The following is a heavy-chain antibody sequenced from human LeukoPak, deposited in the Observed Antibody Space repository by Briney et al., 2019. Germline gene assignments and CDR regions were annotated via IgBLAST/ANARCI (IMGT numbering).Heavy chain of an antibody. CDR3: ARDLLEWYFDY. J-gene: IGHJ4*02. CDR1: GFTFSTYC. D-gene: IGHD3-3*01. V-gene: IGHV3-66*01. Sequence: PGGSLRLSCAASGFTFSTYCMSWVRQAPGKGLEWVSVIYSGGSTYYADSVKGRFTISRDNSKNTLYLQMNSLRAEDTAVYYCARDLLEWYFDYWGQGTLVTVSS. CDR2: IYSGGST.